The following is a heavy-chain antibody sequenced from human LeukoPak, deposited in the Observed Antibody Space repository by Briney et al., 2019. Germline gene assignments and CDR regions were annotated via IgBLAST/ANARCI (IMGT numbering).Heavy chain of an antibody. CDR3: AKDIAQGYTFGSIDQDY. CDR2: ISGSGSSM. Sequence: GGSLRLSCAASGFTFSSYRMNWVRQAPGKGLEWVSSISGSGSSMYYVDSVKGRFTISRDNAKNSLDLQMNSLRAEDTAVYYCAKDIAQGYTFGSIDQDYGGQETLVTVSS. J-gene: IGHJ4*02. V-gene: IGHV3-21*01. D-gene: IGHD5-18*01. CDR1: GFTFSSYR.